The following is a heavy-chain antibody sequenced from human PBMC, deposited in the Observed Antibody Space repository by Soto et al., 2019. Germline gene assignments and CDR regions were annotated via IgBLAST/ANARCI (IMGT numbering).Heavy chain of an antibody. J-gene: IGHJ3*02. Sequence: GGSLRLSSAASAFTFSSYAMSWVRQAPGKRLEWVSAISGSGGSTYYADSVRGRFTISRDNSKSTPDLQMNSLRAEDTAVYYCAKGVVVMVAAGDAFDIWGQGTVVTVSS. V-gene: IGHV3-23*01. CDR3: AKGVVVMVAAGDAFDI. D-gene: IGHD2-15*01. CDR1: AFTFSSYA. CDR2: ISGSGGST.